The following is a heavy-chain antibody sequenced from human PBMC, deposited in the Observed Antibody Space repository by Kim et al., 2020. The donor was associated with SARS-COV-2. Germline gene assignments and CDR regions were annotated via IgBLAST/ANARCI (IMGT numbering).Heavy chain of an antibody. Sequence: ASVKVSCRASGYTFLGYNLHWVRQAPGQGLEWMGWINPKTGDTKSAQTFQGRVTMTRDTSISTVYMELNSLRFDDTAVYFCARVPYSTLALRFDYWGQGT. CDR3: ARVPYSTLALRFDY. D-gene: IGHD4-4*01. CDR1: GYTFLGYN. V-gene: IGHV1-2*02. CDR2: INPKTGDT. J-gene: IGHJ4*02.